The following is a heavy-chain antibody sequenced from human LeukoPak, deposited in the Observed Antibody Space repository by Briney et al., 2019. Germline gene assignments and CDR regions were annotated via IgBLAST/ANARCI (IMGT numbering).Heavy chain of an antibody. Sequence: PGRSPRLSCAPSGFTFSSYGMHWVRQAPGKGLEWVSLISFDGSNKYYADSVKGRFTISRDNSKNTLYLQMNSLRAEDTAVYYCAKEPKPRPTVGYFQHWGQGTLVTVSS. CDR3: AKEPKPRPTVGYFQH. CDR1: GFTFSSYG. CDR2: ISFDGSNK. V-gene: IGHV3-30*18. J-gene: IGHJ1*01. D-gene: IGHD1-14*01.